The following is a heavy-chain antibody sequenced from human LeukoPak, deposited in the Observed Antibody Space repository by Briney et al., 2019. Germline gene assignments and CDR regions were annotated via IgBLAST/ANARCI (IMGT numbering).Heavy chain of an antibody. J-gene: IGHJ4*02. CDR2: MNPNSGNT. V-gene: IGHV1-8*01. CDR3: ARGAKDDYYDSSGYYYALGY. D-gene: IGHD3-22*01. Sequence: ASVKVSCKASGYTFTSYDINWVRQATGQGLEWMGWMNPNSGNTSYAQKFQGRVTMTRNTSISTAYMELSSLRSEDTAVYYCARGAKDDYYDSSGYYYALGYWGQGTLVTVSS. CDR1: GYTFTSYD.